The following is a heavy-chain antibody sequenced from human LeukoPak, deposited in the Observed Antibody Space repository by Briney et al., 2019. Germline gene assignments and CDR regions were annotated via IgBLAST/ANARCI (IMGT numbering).Heavy chain of an antibody. V-gene: IGHV3-30*18. CDR2: ISYDGSNK. CDR3: AKDRYYYDSSGPPQG. CDR1: GFTFSSYG. J-gene: IGHJ4*02. D-gene: IGHD3-22*01. Sequence: RPGRSLRLSCAASGFTFSSYGVHWVRQAPGKGLEWVAVISYDGSNKYYADSVKGRFTISRDNSKNTLYLQMNSLRAEDTAVYYCAKDRYYYDSSGPPQGWGQGTLVTVSS.